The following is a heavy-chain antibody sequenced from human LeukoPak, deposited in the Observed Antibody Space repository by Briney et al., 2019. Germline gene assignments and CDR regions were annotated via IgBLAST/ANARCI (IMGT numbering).Heavy chain of an antibody. V-gene: IGHV1-69-2*01. CDR2: VDPEDGET. Sequence: ASVKVSCKXSGYTFTDYYMHWVQQAPGKGLEWMGLVDPEDGETIYAEKFQGRVTITADTSTDTAYMELSSLRSEDTAVYYCATIDYDFWSGLRDWGQGTLVTVSS. J-gene: IGHJ4*02. CDR3: ATIDYDFWSGLRD. CDR1: GYTFTDYY. D-gene: IGHD3-3*01.